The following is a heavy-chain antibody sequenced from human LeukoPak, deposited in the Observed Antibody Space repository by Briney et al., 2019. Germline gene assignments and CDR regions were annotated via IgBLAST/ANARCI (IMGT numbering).Heavy chain of an antibody. CDR2: IKHDETEK. CDR3: ARLFTQRLAVYWYFDL. V-gene: IGHV3-7*01. D-gene: IGHD6-25*01. Sequence: GGSLRLSCAASGFTFSNYWMTWVRQAPGKGLEWVANIKHDETEKYFMDSVKGRFTISRDNAENSLYLHMNSLRADDTAVHYCARLFTQRLAVYWYFDLWGRGTLVTVSS. CDR1: GFTFSNYW. J-gene: IGHJ2*01.